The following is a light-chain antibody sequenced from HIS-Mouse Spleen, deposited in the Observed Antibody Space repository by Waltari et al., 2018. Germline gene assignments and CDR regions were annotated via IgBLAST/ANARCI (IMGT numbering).Light chain of an antibody. CDR2: EDS. V-gene: IGLV3-10*01. J-gene: IGLJ2*01. CDR1: ALPKKY. CDR3: YSTDSSGNHRV. Sequence: SYELTQPLSVSVSPGQHARITCYGGALPKKYDYWYQQKSGQAPVLVIYEDSKGPSGIPERFSGSSSGTMATLTISGDQVEDEADYYCYSTDSSGNHRVFGGGTKLTVL.